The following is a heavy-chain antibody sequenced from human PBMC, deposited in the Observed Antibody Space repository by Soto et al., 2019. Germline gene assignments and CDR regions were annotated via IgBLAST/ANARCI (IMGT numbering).Heavy chain of an antibody. CDR2: IIPIFGTA. V-gene: IGHV1-69*13. Sequence: VASVKVSCKASGGTFSSYAISWVRQAPGQGLEWMGGIIPIFGTANYAQKFQGRVTITADESTSTAYMELSSLRSEDTAVYYCARAPSPSFYGSGSYLDYWGQGTLVTVSS. J-gene: IGHJ4*02. D-gene: IGHD3-10*01. CDR3: ARAPSPSFYGSGSYLDY. CDR1: GGTFSSYA.